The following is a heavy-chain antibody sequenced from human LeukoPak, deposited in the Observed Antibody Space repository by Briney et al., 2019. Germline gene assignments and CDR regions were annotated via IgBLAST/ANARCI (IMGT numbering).Heavy chain of an antibody. V-gene: IGHV4-31*03. Sequence: PSQTLSLTCTVSGGSISSGGYYWSWIRQHPGKGLEWIGYIYYSGSTYYNPSLKSRVTISVDTSKNQFSLKLSSVTAADTAVYYCARSLGDYGDYEVDYWGQGTLVTVSS. D-gene: IGHD4-17*01. CDR1: GGSISSGGYY. CDR3: ARSLGDYGDYEVDY. CDR2: IYYSGST. J-gene: IGHJ4*02.